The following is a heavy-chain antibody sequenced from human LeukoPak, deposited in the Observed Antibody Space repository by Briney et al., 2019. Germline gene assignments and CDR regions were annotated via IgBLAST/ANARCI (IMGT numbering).Heavy chain of an antibody. Sequence: GGSLRLSCAASGFTFSSYSMNWVRQAPGKGLEWVSYISSSSSTIYYADSVKSRFTISRDNAKNSLYLQMNSLRAEDTAVYYCARELITFSEYYYYGMDVWGQGTTVTVSS. V-gene: IGHV3-48*01. CDR1: GFTFSSYS. CDR2: ISSSSSTI. CDR3: ARELITFSEYYYYGMDV. J-gene: IGHJ6*02. D-gene: IGHD3-3*02.